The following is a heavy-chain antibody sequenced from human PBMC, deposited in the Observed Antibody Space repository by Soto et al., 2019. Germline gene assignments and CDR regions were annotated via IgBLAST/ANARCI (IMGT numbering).Heavy chain of an antibody. Sequence: GGSLRLSCAASGFTFSSYSMNWVRQAPGKGLEWVSSIRSSSSYIYYADSVKGRITISRDNAKNSLYLQMNSLRAEDTAVYYCANNLPYNWGQGTLVTVSS. CDR1: GFTFSSYS. J-gene: IGHJ4*02. CDR3: ANNLPYN. CDR2: IRSSSSYI. D-gene: IGHD1-1*01. V-gene: IGHV3-21*01.